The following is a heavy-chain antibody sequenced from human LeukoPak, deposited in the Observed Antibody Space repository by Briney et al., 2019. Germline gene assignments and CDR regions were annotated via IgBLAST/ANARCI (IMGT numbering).Heavy chain of an antibody. Sequence: ASVNVSCKASGYTFTGYYMHWVRPAPGQGLEWMGWINPNSGGTNYAQKFQGWVTMTRDTSISTAYMELSRLRSDDTAVYYCARGMLRLGELSLVDYWGQGTLVTVSS. CDR3: ARGMLRLGELSLVDY. CDR1: GYTFTGYY. V-gene: IGHV1-2*04. CDR2: INPNSGGT. D-gene: IGHD3-16*02. J-gene: IGHJ4*02.